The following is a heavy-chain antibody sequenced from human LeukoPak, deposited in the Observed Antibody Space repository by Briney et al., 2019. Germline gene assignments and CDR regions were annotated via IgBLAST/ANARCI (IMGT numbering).Heavy chain of an antibody. CDR3: ARGVATNRYYFDY. D-gene: IGHD5-12*01. V-gene: IGHV1-3*01. CDR2: INAGNGNT. Sequence: ASVKVSCKASGYTFTSYAMHWVRQAPGQRLEWMGWINAGNGNTKYSQKFQGRVTITRDTSASTAYMELSSLRSEDTAVYSCARGVATNRYYFDYWGQGALVTVSS. CDR1: GYTFTSYA. J-gene: IGHJ4*02.